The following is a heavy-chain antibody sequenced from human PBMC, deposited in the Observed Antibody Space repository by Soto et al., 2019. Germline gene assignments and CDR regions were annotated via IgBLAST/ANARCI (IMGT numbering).Heavy chain of an antibody. J-gene: IGHJ4*02. Sequence: EVQLLESGGGLVQPGGSLRLSCAASGFTFSSYAMSWVRQAPGKGLEWVSAISGSGGSTYYADSVKGRFTISRDNSKNTLYLQMNSLRAEDTAVYYCHKDYGGNPGSRRVFDYWGQGTLVTVSS. CDR2: ISGSGGST. CDR3: HKDYGGNPGSRRVFDY. D-gene: IGHD4-17*01. V-gene: IGHV3-23*01. CDR1: GFTFSSYA.